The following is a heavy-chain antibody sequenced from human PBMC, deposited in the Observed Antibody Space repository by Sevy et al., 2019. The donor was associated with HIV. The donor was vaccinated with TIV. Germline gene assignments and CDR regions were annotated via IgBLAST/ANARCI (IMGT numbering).Heavy chain of an antibody. CDR1: GFSLDDYA. V-gene: IGHV3-9*01. CDR3: ARDIGAGSNSETSSPPFFFYYFDS. D-gene: IGHD1-26*01. CDR2: ISWNSGSI. Sequence: GGSLRLSCAASGFSLDDYAMHWVRQSSGKGLEWVAGISWNSGSIGYADSVKGRFTISRDNARNTLYLQMTNMRSEDTALYYCARDIGAGSNSETSSPPFFFYYFDSWGQGTLVTVSS. J-gene: IGHJ4*02.